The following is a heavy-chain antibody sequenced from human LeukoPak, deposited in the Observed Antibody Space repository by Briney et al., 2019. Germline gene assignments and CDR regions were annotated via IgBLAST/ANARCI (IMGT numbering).Heavy chain of an antibody. CDR3: ARDRGGDSFDI. CDR1: GGSVSSGNFY. CDR2: IHISVNT. J-gene: IGHJ3*02. Sequence: PSQTLSLTCTVSGGSVSSGNFYWICIPQPAGNQLEWIGRIHISVNTNHNPSLWSRVTISTDTSKNQFSLTLNFVTAADTAVYYCARDRGGDSFDIWGQGTTVTVSS. V-gene: IGHV4-61*02. D-gene: IGHD2-21*01.